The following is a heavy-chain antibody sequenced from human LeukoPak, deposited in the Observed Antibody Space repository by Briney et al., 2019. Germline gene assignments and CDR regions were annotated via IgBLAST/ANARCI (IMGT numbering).Heavy chain of an antibody. CDR1: GFSVSRKY. J-gene: IGHJ4*02. Sequence: GGSLRLSCAAAGFSVSRKYITWVRQAPGGWLEWVSVIDGVGRTDYADSVKGRFTISRDSSKNTLYLQMNSLRAQDTAVYYCTRDVIRGTNLGYWGQGTLVPVSS. D-gene: IGHD3-10*01. V-gene: IGHV3-66*02. CDR2: IDGVGRT. CDR3: TRDVIRGTNLGY.